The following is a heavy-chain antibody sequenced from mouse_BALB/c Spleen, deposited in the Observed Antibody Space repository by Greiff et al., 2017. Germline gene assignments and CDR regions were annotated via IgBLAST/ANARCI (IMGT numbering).Heavy chain of an antibody. V-gene: IGHV3-2*02. J-gene: IGHJ4*01. CDR2: ISYSGST. D-gene: IGHD1-1*01. CDR1: GYSITSDYA. Sequence: EVKLMESGPGLVKPSQSLSLTCTVTGYSITSDYAWNWIRQFPGNKLEWMGYISYSGSTRYNPSLKSRISITRDTSKNQFFLQLNSVTTEDTATYYCARLLRYYAMDYWGQGTSVTVSS. CDR3: ARLLRYYAMDY.